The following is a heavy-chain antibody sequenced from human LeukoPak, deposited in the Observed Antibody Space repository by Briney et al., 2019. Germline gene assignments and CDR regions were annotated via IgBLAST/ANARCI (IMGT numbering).Heavy chain of an antibody. J-gene: IGHJ6*02. Sequence: PGGSPRLSCAASGFTFSTYSMNWVRQAPGKGLEWVSSISSSSSYIYYADSVKGRFTISRDNAKNSLYLQMNSLRAEDTAVYYCARDRVQSYYYGMDVWGQGTTVTVSS. D-gene: IGHD1-1*01. V-gene: IGHV3-21*01. CDR2: ISSSSSYI. CDR1: GFTFSTYS. CDR3: ARDRVQSYYYGMDV.